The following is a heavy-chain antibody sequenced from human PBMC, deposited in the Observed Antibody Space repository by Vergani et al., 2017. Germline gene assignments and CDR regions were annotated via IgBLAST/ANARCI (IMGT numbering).Heavy chain of an antibody. J-gene: IGHJ4*02. Sequence: QVQLVESGGGVVQPGRSLSLSCAASGFTFSSYAMHWVRQAPGKGLEWVAVISYDGSNKYYTDSVKGRFTISRDNSKNTLYLQMNSLRAEDTAVYYCASRDSVSRGFWEWLPLDHWGQGTLVTVSS. CDR2: ISYDGSNK. CDR3: ASRDSVSRGFWEWLPLDH. V-gene: IGHV3-30*04. D-gene: IGHD3-3*01. CDR1: GFTFSSYA.